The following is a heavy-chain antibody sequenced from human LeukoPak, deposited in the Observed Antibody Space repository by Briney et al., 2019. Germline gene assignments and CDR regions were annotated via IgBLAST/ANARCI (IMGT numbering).Heavy chain of an antibody. CDR2: IYYSGRT. CDR1: GGSISSGGYY. V-gene: IGHV4-31*03. Sequence: SEPLSLTCTVSGGSISSGGYYWSWIRQHPGKGLAWIGYIYYSGRTYYNPYLQSRVTISVDTSKNLFSQKLSSVTAADTAVYFYARDSPYSSSWYFDYWGQGTLVTVSS. D-gene: IGHD6-13*01. CDR3: ARDSPYSSSWYFDY. J-gene: IGHJ4*02.